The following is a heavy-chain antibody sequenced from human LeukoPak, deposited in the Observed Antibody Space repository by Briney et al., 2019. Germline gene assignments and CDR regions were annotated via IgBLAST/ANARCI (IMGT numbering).Heavy chain of an antibody. J-gene: IGHJ4*02. CDR2: ISSDETTT. CDR3: NVRWGPNSDY. CDR1: GFTFSTFW. Sequence: GGSLRLSCAASGFTFSTFWMHWVRRTPGKGLVWVSRISSDETTTHYADSVKGRFTISRDNAKNTLFLHMNSLRAEDTAVYYCNVRWGPNSDYWGQGTLVTVSS. V-gene: IGHV3-74*01. D-gene: IGHD7-27*01.